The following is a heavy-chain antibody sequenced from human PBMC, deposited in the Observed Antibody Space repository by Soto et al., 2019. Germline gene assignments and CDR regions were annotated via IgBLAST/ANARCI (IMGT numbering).Heavy chain of an antibody. CDR3: AKDGRPHHIVVVPAAIHYYYGMDV. V-gene: IGHV3-30*18. CDR2: ISYDGSNK. D-gene: IGHD2-2*01. CDR1: GFTFSSYG. Sequence: QVQLVESGGGVVQPGRSLRLSCAASGFTFSSYGMHWVRQAPGKGLEWVAVISYDGSNKYYADSVKGRFTISRDNSKNTLYLQMNSLRAEDTAVYYCAKDGRPHHIVVVPAAIHYYYGMDVWGQGTTVTVSS. J-gene: IGHJ6*02.